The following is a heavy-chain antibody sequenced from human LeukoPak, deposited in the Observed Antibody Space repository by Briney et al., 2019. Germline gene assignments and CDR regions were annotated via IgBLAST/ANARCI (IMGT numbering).Heavy chain of an antibody. J-gene: IGHJ6*02. CDR1: GGSISSYY. CDR3: ARVGESSGYYYYYGMDV. D-gene: IGHD3-22*01. Sequence: SETLSLTCTVSGGSISSYYWSWTRQPAGKGLEWIGRIYTSGSTNYNPSLKSRVTMSVDTSKNQFSLKLSSVTAADTAVYYCARVGESSGYYYYYGMDVWGQGTTVTVSS. CDR2: IYTSGST. V-gene: IGHV4-4*07.